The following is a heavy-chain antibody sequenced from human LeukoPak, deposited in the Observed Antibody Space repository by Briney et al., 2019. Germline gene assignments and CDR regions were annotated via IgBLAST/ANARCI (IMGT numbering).Heavy chain of an antibody. CDR1: GGSFSGYY. Sequence: SETLSLTCAVYGGSFSGYYWSWIRQPPGKGLEWIGEINHSGSTNYNPSLKSRVTISVDTSKNQFSLKLSSVTAADTAVYYCARVAYDFWSGYPSHYYYYYYMDVWGKGTTVTVSS. CDR3: ARVAYDFWSGYPSHYYYYYYMDV. CDR2: INHSGST. J-gene: IGHJ6*03. V-gene: IGHV4-34*01. D-gene: IGHD3-3*01.